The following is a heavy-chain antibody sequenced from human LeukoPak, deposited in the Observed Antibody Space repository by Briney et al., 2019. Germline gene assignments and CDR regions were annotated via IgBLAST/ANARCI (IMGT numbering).Heavy chain of an antibody. CDR1: GFTFSSYW. CDR2: INNDGGTS. J-gene: IGHJ5*02. V-gene: IGHV3-74*01. CDR3: APDLRSGFP. D-gene: IGHD2-15*01. Sequence: GGSLRLSCAASGFTFSSYWMHWVRQAPGKGLVWVSRINNDGGTSSYADSVKGRFTISRDNAKNTLFLQMNSLRADDTAVYYCAPDLRSGFPWGQGTLVTVSS.